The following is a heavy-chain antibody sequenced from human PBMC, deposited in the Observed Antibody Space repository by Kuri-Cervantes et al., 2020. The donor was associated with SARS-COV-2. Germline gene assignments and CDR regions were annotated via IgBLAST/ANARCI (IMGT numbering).Heavy chain of an antibody. J-gene: IGHJ6*02. Sequence: SETLSLTCAVFSGSFSNHYWSWVRQPPGKGLEWIGEINHSGGTNYNSSLKSRVTISVDTSKNQFSLKLTSVTAADTAVYYCARGLIGLVPAPVLGLGPHYYYFHMDVWGQGTTVTVSS. D-gene: IGHD2-2*01. CDR2: INHSGGT. CDR3: ARGLIGLVPAPVLGLGPHYYYFHMDV. CDR1: SGSFSNHY. V-gene: IGHV4-34*01.